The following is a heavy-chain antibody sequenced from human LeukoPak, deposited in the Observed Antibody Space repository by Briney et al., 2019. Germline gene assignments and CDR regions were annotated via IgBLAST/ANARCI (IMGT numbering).Heavy chain of an antibody. J-gene: IGHJ4*02. CDR3: ARNNYYDSSGYDY. D-gene: IGHD3-22*01. CDR1: GFIFSRYW. CDR2: TYSDGSTT. Sequence: LTGGSLRLSCAASGFIFSRYWMHWVRQAPGKGLVWVSRTYSDGSTTTYADSVKGRFAISRDNAKNSVYLQMNSLRAEDTAVYYCARNNYYDSSGYDYWGQGTLVTVSS. V-gene: IGHV3-74*01.